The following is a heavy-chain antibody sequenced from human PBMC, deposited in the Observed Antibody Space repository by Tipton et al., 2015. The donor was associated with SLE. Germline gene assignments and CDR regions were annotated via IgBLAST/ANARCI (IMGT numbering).Heavy chain of an antibody. J-gene: IGHJ5*02. V-gene: IGHV3-30*02. D-gene: IGHD5-12*01. CDR3: ASIVDHIVP. Sequence: SLRLSCAALGFSFSSYGMHWVRQAPGKGPEWVAFLRYDGDNKVYADSAKGRYTISRDNSKNTLYLQMNGLRSEDAAVYYCASIVDHIVPWGQGALVTVSS. CDR1: GFSFSSYG. CDR2: LRYDGDNK.